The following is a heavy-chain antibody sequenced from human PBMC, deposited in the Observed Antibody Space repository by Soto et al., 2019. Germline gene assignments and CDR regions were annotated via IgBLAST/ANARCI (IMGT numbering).Heavy chain of an antibody. Sequence: QVQLQESGPGLVKPSETLSLTCTVSGGSISSYYWSWIRQPPGKGLEWIGYIYYSGSTNYNPSLKIRVTISVYTSKNQFSLKLSSVTAADTAVDYCAKVEEGDWFDPWGQGTLVTVSS. CDR2: IYYSGST. CDR3: AKVEEGDWFDP. V-gene: IGHV4-59*01. J-gene: IGHJ5*02. CDR1: GGSISSYY.